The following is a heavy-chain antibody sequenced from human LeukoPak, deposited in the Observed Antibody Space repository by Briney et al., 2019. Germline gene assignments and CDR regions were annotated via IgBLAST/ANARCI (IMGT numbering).Heavy chain of an antibody. Sequence: ASVKVSCKASGYTFTSYGISWVRQAPGQGLEWMGWISAYNGNTNYAQKLQGRVTMTTDTSTSTAYMELRSLRSDDTAVYYCARDDSVRFGELSHDYWGQGTLVTVSS. J-gene: IGHJ4*02. CDR3: ARDDSVRFGELSHDY. CDR2: ISAYNGNT. CDR1: GYTFTSYG. D-gene: IGHD3-10*01. V-gene: IGHV1-18*01.